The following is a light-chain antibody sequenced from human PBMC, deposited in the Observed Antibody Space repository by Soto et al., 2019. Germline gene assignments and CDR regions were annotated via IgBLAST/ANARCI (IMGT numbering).Light chain of an antibody. J-gene: IGKJ3*01. Sequence: DIQLTQSPSSLSASVGDRVTITCQASQDISNHLNWYQQKPGKAPNLLFYDASDFETGVPSRFSVGGAGTFFSFSINSLQPEDIATYYCQKHDGVPLFGPGTKVEIK. V-gene: IGKV1-33*01. CDR1: QDISNH. CDR3: QKHDGVPL. CDR2: DAS.